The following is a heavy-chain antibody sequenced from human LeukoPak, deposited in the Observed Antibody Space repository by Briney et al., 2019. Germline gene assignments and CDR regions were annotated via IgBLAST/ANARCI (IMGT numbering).Heavy chain of an antibody. CDR1: GYTFTSYY. CDR2: TNPSGGST. CDR3: ARGGYGYYDSSGYSYYFDY. V-gene: IGHV1-46*01. Sequence: ASVKVSCKASGYTFTSYYMHWVRQAPGQGLEWMGITNPSGGSTSYAQKFQGRVTMTRDTSTSTVYMELSSLRSEDTAVYYCARGGYGYYDSSGYSYYFDYWGQGTLVTVSS. D-gene: IGHD3-22*01. J-gene: IGHJ4*02.